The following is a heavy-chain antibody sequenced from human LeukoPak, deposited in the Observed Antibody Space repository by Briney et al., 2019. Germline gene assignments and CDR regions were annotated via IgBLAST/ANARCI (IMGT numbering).Heavy chain of an antibody. Sequence: ASVKVSCKTSGYSFTDYYMHWVRQAPGQGLEWMGWINPNSGGTSSAQKFQGRVTMTRDTSITTVYMEVSWLTSDDAAIYYCARDSSVVPAVANWYFDLWGRGTLVTVSP. J-gene: IGHJ2*01. V-gene: IGHV1-2*02. CDR1: GYSFTDYY. D-gene: IGHD2-2*01. CDR2: INPNSGGT. CDR3: ARDSSVVPAVANWYFDL.